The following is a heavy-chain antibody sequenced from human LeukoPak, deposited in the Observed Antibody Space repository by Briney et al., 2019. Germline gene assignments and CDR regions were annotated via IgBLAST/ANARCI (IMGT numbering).Heavy chain of an antibody. V-gene: IGHV4-59*12. CDR1: GGSISSYY. J-gene: IGHJ4*02. D-gene: IGHD4-17*01. Sequence: SETLSLTCTVSGGSISSYYWSWIRQPPGKGLEWFGYIYYSGSTNYNPFLKSRVTISVDTSKNQFSLKLGSVTAADTAVYYCARGDNAGGFYGDYRSYYFDYWGQGTLVTVSS. CDR3: ARGDNAGGFYGDYRSYYFDY. CDR2: IYYSGST.